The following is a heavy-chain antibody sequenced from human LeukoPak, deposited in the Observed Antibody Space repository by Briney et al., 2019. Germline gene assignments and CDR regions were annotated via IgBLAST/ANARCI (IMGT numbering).Heavy chain of an antibody. D-gene: IGHD6-19*01. Sequence: SETLSLTCTVSGGSISSYYWSWIRQPPGKGLEWIGYIYYSGSTNYNPSLKSRVTISVDTSKNQFSLKLSSVTAADTAVYYCARELRSSGWYDAFDIWGQGTVVTVSS. CDR3: ARELRSSGWYDAFDI. CDR2: IYYSGST. J-gene: IGHJ3*02. CDR1: GGSISSYY. V-gene: IGHV4-59*01.